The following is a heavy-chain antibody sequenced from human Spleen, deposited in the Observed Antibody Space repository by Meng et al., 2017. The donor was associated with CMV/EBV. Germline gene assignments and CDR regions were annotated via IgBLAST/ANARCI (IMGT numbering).Heavy chain of an antibody. J-gene: IGHJ6*02. V-gene: IGHV3-23*01. CDR2: ISGSGRTT. CDR3: AKVGWFGELYGMDV. Sequence: GESLKISCAASRFTFSNYGMSWFRQAPGKGLEWVSAISGSGRTTYYADSVKGRFTISRDNSKNMLYLQMNSLRVEDTAIYYCAKVGWFGELYGMDVWGQGTTVTVSS. D-gene: IGHD3-10*01. CDR1: RFTFSNYG.